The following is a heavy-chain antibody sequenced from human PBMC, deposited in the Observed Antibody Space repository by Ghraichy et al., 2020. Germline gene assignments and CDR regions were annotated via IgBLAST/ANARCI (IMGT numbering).Heavy chain of an antibody. V-gene: IGHV3-23*01. CDR2: ISDSGGHT. CDR1: GFTFSTYA. Sequence: GGSLRLSCAASGFTFSTYAMTWVRQAPGKGLEWVSFISDSGGHTHYADSVKGRFTISRDNSKNTMYLQMNSLRAEDTAVYYCAKKGAPYYDRSGYSVRDYWYFDRWGHGSLVTVSS. CDR3: AKKGAPYYDRSGYSVRDYWYFDR. J-gene: IGHJ2*01. D-gene: IGHD3-22*01.